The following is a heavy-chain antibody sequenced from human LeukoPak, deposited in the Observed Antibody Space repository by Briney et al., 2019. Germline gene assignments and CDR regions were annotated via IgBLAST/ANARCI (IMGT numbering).Heavy chain of an antibody. CDR3: AKKTPGTYPFAS. Sequence: PGGSLSLSCAASGFTFSTSALNWVRQAPGKGLEWVSAFGTDGGTYYADSVKGGFTISRDNSRHTLSLQINALRAEDTPVYYYAKKTPGTYPFASWGQGTLVSVSP. CDR2: FGTDGGT. V-gene: IGHV3-23*01. CDR1: GFTFSTSA. D-gene: IGHD6-13*01. J-gene: IGHJ4*02.